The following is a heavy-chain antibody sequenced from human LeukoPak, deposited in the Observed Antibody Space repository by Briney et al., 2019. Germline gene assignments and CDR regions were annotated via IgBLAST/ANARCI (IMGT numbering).Heavy chain of an antibody. CDR2: INPNSGGT. D-gene: IGHD2-2*01. CDR1: GYTFTGYY. Sequence: ASVKVSCKASGYTFTGYYMHWVRQAPGQGLEWMGWINPNSGGTNYAQKFQGRVTMTRDTFISTAYMELSRLRSDDTAVYYCARVNCSSTSCYSPGYYYYGMDVWGQGTTVTVSS. CDR3: ARVNCSSTSCYSPGYYYYGMDV. J-gene: IGHJ6*02. V-gene: IGHV1-2*02.